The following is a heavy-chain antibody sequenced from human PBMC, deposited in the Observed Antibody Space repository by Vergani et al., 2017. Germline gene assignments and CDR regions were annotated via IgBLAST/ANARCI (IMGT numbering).Heavy chain of an antibody. CDR3: AKLLGELSLGNY. CDR1: GFTFDDYA. V-gene: IGHV3-23*04. D-gene: IGHD3-16*02. J-gene: IGHJ4*02. Sequence: EVQLVESGGGLVQPGRSLRLSCAASGFTFDDYAMHWVRQAPGKGLEWVSGISGSGGSTYYADSVKGRFTISRDNSKNTLYLQMNSLRAEDTAVYYCAKLLGELSLGNYWGQGTLVTVSS. CDR2: ISGSGGST.